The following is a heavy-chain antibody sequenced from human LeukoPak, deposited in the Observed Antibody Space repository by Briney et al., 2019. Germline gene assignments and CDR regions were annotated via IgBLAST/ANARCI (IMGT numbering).Heavy chain of an antibody. J-gene: IGHJ6*03. CDR1: GGSISSGSYY. V-gene: IGHV4-61*02. D-gene: IGHD5-18*01. CDR2: IYTSGST. CDR3: ARDHTPDTAGYMDV. Sequence: SETLSLTCTVSGGSISSGSYYWSWIRQPAGKGLEWIGRIYTSGSTNYNPSLKSRVTISVDTSKNQFSLKLSSVTAADTAVYYCARDHTPDTAGYMDVWGKGTTVTVSS.